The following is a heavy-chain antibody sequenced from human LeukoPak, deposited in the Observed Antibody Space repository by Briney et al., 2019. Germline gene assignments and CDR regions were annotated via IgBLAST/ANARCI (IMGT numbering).Heavy chain of an antibody. CDR2: IWHDGSPT. V-gene: IGHV3-33*01. Sequence: GGSLTLPCVVSGIPFKKYGMHWVRQAPGKGRAGVATIWHDGSPTRYADSAKGRFTISRDDSKNMLYLQMNSLRAEDTAEYYCVTHYKWDLLVHAFDFWGQGTRVTVSS. CDR3: VTHYKWDLLVHAFDF. J-gene: IGHJ3*01. CDR1: GIPFKKYG. D-gene: IGHD1-26*01.